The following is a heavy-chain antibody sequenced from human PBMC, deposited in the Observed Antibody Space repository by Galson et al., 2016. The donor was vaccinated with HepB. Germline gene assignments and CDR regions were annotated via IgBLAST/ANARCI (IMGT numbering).Heavy chain of an antibody. V-gene: IGHV4-39*01. Sequence: ETLSLTCTVSGGSISSIRYYWGWVRQPPGEGLEWIASIYYSGSTSSNPSLRSRVSISVDTSKNQFSLKLSSVTAADTAVYYCARQPNYFGSGSYPYYFDHWGQGTLVTVSS. D-gene: IGHD3-10*01. CDR2: IYYSGST. CDR3: ARQPNYFGSGSYPYYFDH. J-gene: IGHJ4*02. CDR1: GGSISSIRYY.